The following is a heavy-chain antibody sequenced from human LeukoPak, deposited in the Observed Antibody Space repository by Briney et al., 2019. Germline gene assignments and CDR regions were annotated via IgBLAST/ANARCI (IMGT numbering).Heavy chain of an antibody. CDR1: GYTFTSYG. V-gene: IGHV1-18*01. CDR2: ISAYNDNT. Sequence: ASVKVSCTASGYTFTSYGISWVRQAPGQGLEWMGWISAYNDNTNYAQKLQGRVTMTTDTSTSTAYMELRSLRSDDTAVYYCARDAPPRELGYWGQGTLVTVSS. CDR3: ARDAPPRELGY. D-gene: IGHD3-10*01. J-gene: IGHJ4*02.